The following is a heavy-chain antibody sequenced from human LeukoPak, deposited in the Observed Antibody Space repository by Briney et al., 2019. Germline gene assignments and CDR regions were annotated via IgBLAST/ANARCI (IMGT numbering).Heavy chain of an antibody. CDR1: GHKFIAYY. Sequence: ASVKVSCKASGHKFIAYYMHWVRQAPGQGLEWMGWISPYNGVTNYAQKFQGRVTMTTDTSMTTAYMELRSLRSDDTAVYYCARDFGKSWVYPHWFDPWGQGTLVTVSS. CDR3: ARDFGKSWVYPHWFDP. CDR2: ISPYNGVT. V-gene: IGHV1-2*02. J-gene: IGHJ5*02. D-gene: IGHD5/OR15-5a*01.